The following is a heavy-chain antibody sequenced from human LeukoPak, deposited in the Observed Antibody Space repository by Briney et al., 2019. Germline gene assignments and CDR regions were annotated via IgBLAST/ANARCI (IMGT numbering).Heavy chain of an antibody. D-gene: IGHD5-18*01. J-gene: IGHJ6*02. Sequence: GASLKGSCKAPRYTFTSYHINWVRQATGHGVEWLGCVNPNSGKTGNAQKFQGRVTMTRNTSISTAYMELSSLRSEDTAVYYCARRGRIELWIYYDYYGMYVWGQGTTGTVSS. CDR3: ARRGRIELWIYYDYYGMYV. V-gene: IGHV1-8*01. CDR2: VNPNSGKT. CDR1: RYTFTSYH.